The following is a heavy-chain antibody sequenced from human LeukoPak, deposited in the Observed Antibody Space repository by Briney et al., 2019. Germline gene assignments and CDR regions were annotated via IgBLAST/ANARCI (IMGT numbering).Heavy chain of an antibody. D-gene: IGHD6-13*01. V-gene: IGHV3-30*02. CDR1: DFTFSEYG. CDR3: AKAGYSTSWYYLDF. J-gene: IGHJ4*02. Sequence: PGGSLRLSCAASDFTFSEYGMHWVRQAPGKGLEWVAFIRFDGGNEIYGDSVKGRFTISRDDSKDTLYLQMNSLSAEDTAVYLCAKAGYSTSWYYLDFWGQGTLVTVSS. CDR2: IRFDGGNE.